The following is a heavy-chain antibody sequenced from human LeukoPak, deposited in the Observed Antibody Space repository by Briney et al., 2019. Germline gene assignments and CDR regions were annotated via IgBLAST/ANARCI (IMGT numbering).Heavy chain of an antibody. CDR2: INHSGST. CDR3: ARGRDYYDSSGYYYGWYFDL. D-gene: IGHD3-22*01. J-gene: IGHJ2*01. Sequence: PSETLSLTCAVYGGSFSGYYWSWIRQPPGKGLEWIGEINHSGSTNYNPSLKSRVTISVDTSKNQFSLKLSSVTAADTAVYYCARGRDYYDSSGYYYGWYFDLWGRGTLVTVSS. V-gene: IGHV4-34*01. CDR1: GGSFSGYY.